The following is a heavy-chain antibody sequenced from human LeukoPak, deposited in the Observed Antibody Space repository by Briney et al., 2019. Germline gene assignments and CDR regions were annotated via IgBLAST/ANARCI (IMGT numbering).Heavy chain of an antibody. V-gene: IGHV3-20*04. CDR2: INWNGGTT. CDR1: KFTFDDYG. Sequence: PGGSLRLSCAASKFTFDDYGMSWVRHAPGKGLEWVSGINWNGGTTNYADSVKGRFTISRDNAKNSLYLQMNSLRAEDTALYYCALSRGNFVFDHWGQGTLVTVSS. D-gene: IGHD4-23*01. J-gene: IGHJ4*02. CDR3: ALSRGNFVFDH.